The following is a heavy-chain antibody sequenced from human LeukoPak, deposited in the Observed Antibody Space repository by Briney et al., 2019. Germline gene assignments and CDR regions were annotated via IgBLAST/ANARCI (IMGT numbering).Heavy chain of an antibody. D-gene: IGHD4-17*01. Sequence: SCKASGYTFTSYGISWVRQAPGKGLEWVGLIKSKTDGGTTDYAAPVKGRFTISRDDSKNTLYLQMNSLKTEDTAVYYCTTLAATVTTEDYWGQGTLVTVSS. J-gene: IGHJ4*02. CDR1: GYTFTSYG. V-gene: IGHV3-15*01. CDR2: IKSKTDGGTT. CDR3: TTLAATVTTEDY.